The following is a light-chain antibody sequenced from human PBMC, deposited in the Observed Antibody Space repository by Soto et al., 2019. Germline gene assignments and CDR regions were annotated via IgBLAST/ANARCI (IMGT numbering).Light chain of an antibody. CDR1: SSDVGGYNY. Sequence: QSALTQPASVSGFPGQSITISCPGTSSDVGGYNYFSWYQQHPGKAPKFMIYDVNNRPSGVSNRFSGSKSGNTASLTISGLQAEDEADYYCSSYTGSSTVFGGGTKLTVL. J-gene: IGLJ2*01. V-gene: IGLV2-14*01. CDR3: SSYTGSSTV. CDR2: DVN.